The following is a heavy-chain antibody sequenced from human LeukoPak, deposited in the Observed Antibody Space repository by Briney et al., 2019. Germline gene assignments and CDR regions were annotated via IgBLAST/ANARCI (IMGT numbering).Heavy chain of an antibody. D-gene: IGHD3-22*01. CDR3: ARDNGLLILYYYYYGMDV. Sequence: PGGSLRLSCAASGFTFSRYWLHWVRQAPGKGLEWVANIRQDGSEKYYVDSVKGRFTISRDNAKNSLYLQMNSLRAEDTAVYYCARDNGLLILYYYYYGMDVWGQGTTVTVSS. J-gene: IGHJ6*02. CDR2: IRQDGSEK. V-gene: IGHV3-7*03. CDR1: GFTFSRYW.